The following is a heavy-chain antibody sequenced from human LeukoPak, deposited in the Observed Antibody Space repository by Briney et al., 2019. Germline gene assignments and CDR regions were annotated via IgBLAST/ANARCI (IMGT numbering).Heavy chain of an antibody. D-gene: IGHD6-19*01. V-gene: IGHV4-38-2*02. CDR3: ARGLLEQWRDSYYFDY. J-gene: IGHJ4*02. CDR2: IYHSGST. CDR1: GYSISSGYY. Sequence: ESSETLSLTCTVSGYSISSGYYWGWIRQPPGKGLEWIGSIYHSGSTYYNPSLKSRVTISVDTSKNQFSLKLSSVTGADTAVYYCARGLLEQWRDSYYFDYWGQGTLVTVSS.